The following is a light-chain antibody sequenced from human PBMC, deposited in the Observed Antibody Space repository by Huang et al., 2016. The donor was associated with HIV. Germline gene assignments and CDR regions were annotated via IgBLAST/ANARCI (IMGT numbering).Light chain of an antibody. J-gene: IGKJ1*01. CDR1: QSINSW. V-gene: IGKV1-5*03. CDR3: QQYNAYRWT. Sequence: DIQMTQSPSTLSASVGDRVTITCRASQSINSWLAWYQQKPGKAPKLRIYKASSLQSGVPSRFSGSGSGTEFTLTINSLQPDDFATYYCQQYNAYRWTFGPGTKVEI. CDR2: KAS.